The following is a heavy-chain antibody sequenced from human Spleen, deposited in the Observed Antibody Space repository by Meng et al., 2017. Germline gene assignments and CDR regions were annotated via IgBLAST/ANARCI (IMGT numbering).Heavy chain of an antibody. J-gene: IGHJ4*02. CDR1: GGTFSSYA. D-gene: IGHD6-13*01. CDR3: ARAYTSSGPFDY. CDR2: INLSSGGT. Sequence: QGPPGQSGAEVKKPGSSVKVSCKASGGTFSSYAISWVRQAPGQGLEWMGRINLSSGGTDYAQKFQGRVTMTRYTSISTAYLELSSLRSDDTALFYCARAYTSSGPFDYWGQGTLVTVSS. V-gene: IGHV1-2*06.